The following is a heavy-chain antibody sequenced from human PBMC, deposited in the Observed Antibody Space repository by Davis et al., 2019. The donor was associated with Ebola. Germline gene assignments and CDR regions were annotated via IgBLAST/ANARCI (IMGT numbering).Heavy chain of an antibody. CDR1: GCTFSDYY. V-gene: IGHV4-34*01. CDR3: ARGRGLHRWNYLNY. CDR2: INHSGST. Sequence: ESLKISCAASGCTFSDYYMSWIRQPPGKGLEWIGEINHSGSTNYNPSLKSRVTISVDTSKNQFSLKLSSVTAADTAVYYCARGRGLHRWNYLNYWGQGTLVTVSS. D-gene: IGHD1-7*01. J-gene: IGHJ4*02.